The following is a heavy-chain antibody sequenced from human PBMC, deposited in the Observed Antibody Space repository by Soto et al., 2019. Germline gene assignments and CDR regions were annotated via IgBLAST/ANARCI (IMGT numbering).Heavy chain of an antibody. Sequence: GGSLRLSCAASGFTFSSYGMHWVRQAPGKGLEWVAVIWYDGSNKYYADSVKGRFTISRDNSKNTLYLQMNSLRAEDTAVYYCARDGRVLLWFGGPYGMDVWGQGTTVTVSS. CDR2: IWYDGSNK. D-gene: IGHD3-10*01. V-gene: IGHV3-33*01. CDR3: ARDGRVLLWFGGPYGMDV. CDR1: GFTFSSYG. J-gene: IGHJ6*02.